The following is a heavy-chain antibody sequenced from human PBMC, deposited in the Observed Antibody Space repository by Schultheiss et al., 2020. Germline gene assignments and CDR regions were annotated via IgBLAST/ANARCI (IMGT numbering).Heavy chain of an antibody. J-gene: IGHJ2*01. CDR1: GGSISSGFDY. D-gene: IGHD1-1*01. V-gene: IGHV4-31*03. Sequence: SETLSLTCTVSGGSISSGFDYWSWIRQHPEKGLEWIGYNHYSGNTYSNPSLKSRVIISLDTSKSQFSLDLNSVTAADTAVYYCARSPVWSPARYFDLWGRGTLGTVSA. CDR2: NHYSGNT. CDR3: ARSPVWSPARYFDL.